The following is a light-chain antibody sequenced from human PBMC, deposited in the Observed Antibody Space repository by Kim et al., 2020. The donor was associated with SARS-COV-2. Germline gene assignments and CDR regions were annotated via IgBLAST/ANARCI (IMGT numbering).Light chain of an antibody. J-gene: IGLJ3*02. Sequence: GQSNTISCPSNRCDVAAYNFVSWYQQHPGEAPKVIIYDVDNRPSGVSNRFSGSKSGNTASLTISEVQAEDEADYYCSSFRSGNTLLFGGGTQLTVL. CDR1: RCDVAAYNF. V-gene: IGLV2-14*04. CDR3: SSFRSGNTLL. CDR2: DVD.